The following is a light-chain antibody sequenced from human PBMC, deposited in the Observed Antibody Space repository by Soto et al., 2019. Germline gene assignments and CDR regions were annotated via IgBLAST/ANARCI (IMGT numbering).Light chain of an antibody. CDR3: QQLNSSPFT. V-gene: IGKV1-9*01. CDR1: QGISSY. J-gene: IGKJ3*01. Sequence: DIQLTQSPSFLSASVGDRVTITCRASQGISSYLAWYQQKLGKAPKLLIYAASTLQSGVPSRFSGSGSGTEFTLTISSLQPEDFATYDCQQLNSSPFTFGPGTKVDIK. CDR2: AAS.